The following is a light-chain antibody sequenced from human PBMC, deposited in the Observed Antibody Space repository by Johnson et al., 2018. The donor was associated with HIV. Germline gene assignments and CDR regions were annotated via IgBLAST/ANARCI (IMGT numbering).Light chain of an antibody. J-gene: IGLJ1*01. CDR1: SSNIGNNY. Sequence: QSVLSQPPSVSAAPGQKVTISCSGSSSNIGNNYVSWYQHLPGTAPKLLIYDNDKRPSGIPDRFSGSKSGTSATLGITGLQTGDEADYYCGAWDNSLKAEVFGTGTKVTVL. CDR2: DND. V-gene: IGLV1-51*01. CDR3: GAWDNSLKAEV.